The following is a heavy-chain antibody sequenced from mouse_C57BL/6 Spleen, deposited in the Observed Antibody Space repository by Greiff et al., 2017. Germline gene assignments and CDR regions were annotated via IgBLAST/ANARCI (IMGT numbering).Heavy chain of an antibody. J-gene: IGHJ2*01. D-gene: IGHD1-1*01. CDR1: GYTFTSYW. Sequence: QVQLQQPGAELVMPGASVKLSCKASGYTFTSYWMHWVKQRPGQGLEWIGEIDPSDSYTNYNQKFKGKSTLTVDKTSSTAYMQLSSLTSEDSAVYYGARSEYYGSSYGGYFDYWGQGTTLTVSS. CDR3: ARSEYYGSSYGGYFDY. CDR2: IDPSDSYT. V-gene: IGHV1-69*01.